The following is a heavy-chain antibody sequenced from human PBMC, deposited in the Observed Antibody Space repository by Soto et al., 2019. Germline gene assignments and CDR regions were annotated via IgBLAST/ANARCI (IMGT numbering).Heavy chain of an antibody. J-gene: IGHJ6*02. CDR2: INSDGSST. Sequence: PGGSLRLSCAASGFNFSSYWMHWVRQAPGKGLVWVSRINSDGSSTSYADSVKGRFTISRDNAKNTLYLQMNSLRAEDTAVYYCARAIMVRGVIDSPRSYGMDVWGQGTTVTVSS. V-gene: IGHV3-74*01. D-gene: IGHD3-10*01. CDR3: ARAIMVRGVIDSPRSYGMDV. CDR1: GFNFSSYW.